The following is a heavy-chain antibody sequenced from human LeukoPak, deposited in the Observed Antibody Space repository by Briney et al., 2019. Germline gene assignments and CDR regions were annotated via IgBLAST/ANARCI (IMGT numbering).Heavy chain of an antibody. CDR2: ILPGGGDT. Sequence: GGSLRLSCAASGFTFSSYAMTWVRQAPGKGLEWVSTILPGGGDTYYADSVKGRFTISRDTSKNTLYLQMNSLRVEDTAVYYCARDREARSQNHYFDYWGQGARVTVPS. CDR1: GFTFSSYA. D-gene: IGHD1-26*01. J-gene: IGHJ4*02. V-gene: IGHV3-23*01. CDR3: ARDREARSQNHYFDY.